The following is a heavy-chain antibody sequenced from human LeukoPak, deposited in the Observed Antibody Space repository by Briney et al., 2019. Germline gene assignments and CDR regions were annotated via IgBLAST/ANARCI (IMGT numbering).Heavy chain of an antibody. CDR3: ARELDGSGSFDY. D-gene: IGHD3-10*01. CDR1: GFTFSRYT. CDR2: ISSNGRST. V-gene: IGHV3-64*02. Sequence: GSLRLSCAASGFTFSRYTMHWGRQAPGKRLEYFSAISSNGRSTYYADSVKGRFTLSRDNSKNTLYLQMGSLRIEDTAVYYCARELDGSGSFDYWGQGTLVTVSS. J-gene: IGHJ4*02.